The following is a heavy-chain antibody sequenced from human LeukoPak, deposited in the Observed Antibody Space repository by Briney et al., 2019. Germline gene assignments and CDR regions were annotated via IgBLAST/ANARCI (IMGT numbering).Heavy chain of an antibody. V-gene: IGHV4-30-4*01. CDR1: GGSISSGDYY. J-gene: IGHJ3*02. CDR2: IYYSGST. Sequence: SQTLSLTCTVSGGSISSGDYYWSWIRQPPGKGLEWIGYIYYSGSTYYNPSLKSRVTISVDTSKNQFSLKLSSVTAADTAVYYCARVSGTYDAFDIWGQGTMVTVSS. CDR3: ARVSGTYDAFDI. D-gene: IGHD3-3*02.